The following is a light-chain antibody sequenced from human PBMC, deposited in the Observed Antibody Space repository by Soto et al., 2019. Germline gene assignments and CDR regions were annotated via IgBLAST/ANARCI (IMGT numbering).Light chain of an antibody. CDR3: QQYYNLPIT. V-gene: IGKV1-33*01. Sequence: DIQMTQSTSSLSASVGDRVTITCQASQDISNHLNWYQQKPGKAPKLLIYDASNLETGVPSRFIGSGSGTDCTVTISSLQPEDVATYSCQQYYNLPITLGQGTRLETK. CDR2: DAS. CDR1: QDISNH. J-gene: IGKJ5*01.